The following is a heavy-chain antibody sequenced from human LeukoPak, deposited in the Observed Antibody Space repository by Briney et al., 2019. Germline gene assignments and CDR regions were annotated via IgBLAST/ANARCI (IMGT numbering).Heavy chain of an antibody. Sequence: SETLSLTCTVSGGSISSYYWSWIRQPPGKGLEWIGYIYYSGSTYYNPSLRSRVTISVDTSKNQFSLKLSSVAAADTAVYYCARSSEGRYYYDSSGFSYYYYYMDVWGKGTTVTISS. CDR2: IYYSGST. CDR1: GGSISSYY. D-gene: IGHD3-22*01. J-gene: IGHJ6*03. V-gene: IGHV4-59*01. CDR3: ARSSEGRYYYDSSGFSYYYYYMDV.